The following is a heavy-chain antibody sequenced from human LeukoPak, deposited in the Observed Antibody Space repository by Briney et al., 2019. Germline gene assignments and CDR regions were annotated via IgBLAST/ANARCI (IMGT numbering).Heavy chain of an antibody. CDR1: GGSIGTSAYY. J-gene: IGHJ5*01. D-gene: IGHD3-16*02. CDR2: ISDSGST. CDR3: AGGRYSYGWIDS. Sequence: SQTLSLTCTVSGGSIGTSAYYWNWIRQHPGKGLEWIGFISDSGSTLYNSSLKSRVTISSDTSKDQFSLKLTSLTAADMAVYYCAGGRYSYGWIDSWGQGTLVTVSS. V-gene: IGHV4-31*03.